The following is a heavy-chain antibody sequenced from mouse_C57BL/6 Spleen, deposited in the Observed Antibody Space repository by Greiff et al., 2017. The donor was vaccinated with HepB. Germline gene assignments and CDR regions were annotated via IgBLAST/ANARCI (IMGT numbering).Heavy chain of an antibody. Sequence: QVQLQQSGAELVRPGASVTLSCKASGYTFTDYEMHWVKQTPVHGLEWIGAIDPETGGTAYNQKFKGKAILTAAKSSSTAYMELRSLTSEDSAVYYCTRRTTVGYYFDYWGQGTTLTVSS. CDR1: GYTFTDYE. V-gene: IGHV1-15*01. J-gene: IGHJ2*01. CDR2: IDPETGGT. D-gene: IGHD1-1*01. CDR3: TRRTTVGYYFDY.